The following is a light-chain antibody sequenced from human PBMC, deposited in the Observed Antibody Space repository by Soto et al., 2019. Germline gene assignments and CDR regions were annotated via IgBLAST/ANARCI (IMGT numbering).Light chain of an antibody. J-gene: IGLJ1*01. CDR2: DVS. V-gene: IGLV2-14*03. Sequence: QSVLTQPASVSGSPGQSIAISCTGTSSDIGAYNWVSWYQQHPGKAPKLMIYDVSYRPSGVSNRFSGSISGNTASLTISGLQAEDEAVYYCSSYTSSDTYVFGSGTKLTVL. CDR3: SSYTSSDTYV. CDR1: SSDIGAYNW.